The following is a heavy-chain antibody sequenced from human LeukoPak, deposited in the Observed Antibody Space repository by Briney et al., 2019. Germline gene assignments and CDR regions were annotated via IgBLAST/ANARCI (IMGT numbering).Heavy chain of an antibody. D-gene: IGHD7-27*01. V-gene: IGHV4-38-2*02. CDR1: GYSISNGYF. Sequence: ADTLSLTCTVSGYSISNGYFWGWIRQPPGKGLACIGTFYHSGSIYYNPSLKGRVTISVDTSKNQFSLKLNSLTAADTAVYYCARAIRTGLGIGSFDGWGQGSLVTVSS. CDR2: FYHSGSI. J-gene: IGHJ4*02. CDR3: ARAIRTGLGIGSFDG.